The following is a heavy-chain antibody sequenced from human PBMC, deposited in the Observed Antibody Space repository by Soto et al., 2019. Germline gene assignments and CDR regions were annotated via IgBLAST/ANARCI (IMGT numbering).Heavy chain of an antibody. J-gene: IGHJ4*02. D-gene: IGHD3-10*01. CDR1: GGSISSYY. CDR3: ARDHRMVRGGTAFDY. CDR2: IYTSGST. V-gene: IGHV4-4*07. Sequence: PSETLSLTCTVSGGSISSYYWSWSRQPAGKGLEWIGRIYTSGSTNYNPSLKSRVTMSVDTSKNQFSLKLSSVTAADTAVYYCARDHRMVRGGTAFDYWGQGTLVTVSS.